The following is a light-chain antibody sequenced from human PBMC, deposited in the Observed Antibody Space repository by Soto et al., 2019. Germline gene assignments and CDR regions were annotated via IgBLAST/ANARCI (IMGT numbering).Light chain of an antibody. V-gene: IGKV3-15*01. CDR3: QQYNNRPLT. CDR2: GAS. CDR1: QSVSSN. Sequence: PGERATLSCRASQSVSSNLAWYQQKPGQAPRLLIYGASTRATGIPARFSGSGSGTEFTLTISSLQSEDFAVYYCQQYNNRPLTFGGGTKVDI. J-gene: IGKJ4*01.